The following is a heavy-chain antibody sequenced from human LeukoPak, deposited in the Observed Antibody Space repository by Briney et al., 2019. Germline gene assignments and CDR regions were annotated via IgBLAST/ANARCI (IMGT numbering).Heavy chain of an antibody. CDR1: GFTFSSYA. CDR2: ISGSGGST. D-gene: IGHD3-22*01. Sequence: PGGPLRLSCAASGFTFSSYAMSWVRQAPGKGLEWVSAISGSGGSTYYADSVKGRFTISRDNSKNTLYLQMNSLRAEDTAVYYCAKDPYYYDSSGYAAFDIWGQGTMVTVSS. CDR3: AKDPYYYDSSGYAAFDI. V-gene: IGHV3-23*01. J-gene: IGHJ3*02.